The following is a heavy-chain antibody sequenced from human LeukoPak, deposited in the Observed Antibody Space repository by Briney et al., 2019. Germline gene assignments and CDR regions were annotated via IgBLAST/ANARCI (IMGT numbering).Heavy chain of an antibody. CDR3: ASVDFDWLFRIDY. D-gene: IGHD3-9*01. CDR1: GFTFDDYA. J-gene: IGHJ4*02. V-gene: IGHV3-43*02. CDR2: ISGDGGST. Sequence: GGSLRLSCAASGFTFDDYAMHWVRQAPGKGLEWVSLISGDGGSTYYADSVKGRFTISRDNSKNSLYLQMNSLRTEDTALYYCASVDFDWLFRIDYWRRGTLVTVFS.